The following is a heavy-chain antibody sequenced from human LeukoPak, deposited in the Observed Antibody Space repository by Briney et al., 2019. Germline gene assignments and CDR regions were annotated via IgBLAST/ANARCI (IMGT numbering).Heavy chain of an antibody. CDR3: ARTLQVGATIDY. Sequence: GGSLRLSCAASGFTFSDYNMNWVRQSPGKGLEWVSSISATYTGGSTYYADSVKGRFTVSRDNPKNTLYLQMNSLRAEDTAVYYCARTLQVGATIDYWGQGTLVTVSS. CDR2: ISATYTGGST. V-gene: IGHV3-23*01. CDR1: GFTFSDYN. D-gene: IGHD1-26*01. J-gene: IGHJ4*02.